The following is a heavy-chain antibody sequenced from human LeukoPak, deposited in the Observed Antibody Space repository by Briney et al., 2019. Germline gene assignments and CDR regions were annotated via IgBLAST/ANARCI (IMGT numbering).Heavy chain of an antibody. J-gene: IGHJ6*02. CDR2: IYTSGST. CDR3: ARGRGYSYGRYYYYGMDV. D-gene: IGHD5-18*01. Sequence: SETLSLTCTVSGGSISSYYWSWIRQPAGKGLEWIGRIYTSGSTNYNPSLKSRVTMSVDTSRNQFSLKLSSVTAADTAVYYCARGRGYSYGRYYYYGMDVWGQGTTVTVSS. CDR1: GGSISSYY. V-gene: IGHV4-4*07.